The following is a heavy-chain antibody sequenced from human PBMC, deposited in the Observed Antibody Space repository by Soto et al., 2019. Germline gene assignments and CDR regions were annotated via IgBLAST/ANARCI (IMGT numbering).Heavy chain of an antibody. CDR2: IDPSNSYT. CDR3: AFLDTSLDFDF. Sequence: GESLKISCKGSGYRFTSYWISWVRQMPGKGLEWMGRIDPSNSYTHYSPSFHGHVTISADNPISTAYLQWSNLRASDTAIYYCAFLDTSLDFDFWGRGTLVTVSS. D-gene: IGHD3-3*02. CDR1: GYRFTSYW. V-gene: IGHV5-10-1*01. J-gene: IGHJ4*02.